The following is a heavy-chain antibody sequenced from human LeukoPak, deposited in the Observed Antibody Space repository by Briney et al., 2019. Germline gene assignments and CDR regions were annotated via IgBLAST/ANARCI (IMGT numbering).Heavy chain of an antibody. CDR3: ASAGATTYYYYYYGMDV. Sequence: GGSLRLSCAASGFTFSDYNMSWIRPAPGEGLEWVLVIYIGVRTYYADSVKGRFTISRDNSKKTLYLQMNGLRAEDTAVYYCASAGATTYYYYYYGMDVWGKGTTVTVSS. CDR1: GFTFSDYN. V-gene: IGHV3-53*01. D-gene: IGHD1-26*01. J-gene: IGHJ6*04. CDR2: IYIGVRT.